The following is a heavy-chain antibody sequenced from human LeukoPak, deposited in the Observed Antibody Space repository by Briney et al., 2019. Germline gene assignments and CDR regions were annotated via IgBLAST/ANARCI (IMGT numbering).Heavy chain of an antibody. V-gene: IGHV3-33*01. Sequence: GRSLRLSCAASGFTFNNYGMHWVRQAPGKGLEWVAVIWSDGSNKYYTDSVKGRFTISRDNSKSALYLQMNSLRVEDTGVYYCVRGVYRGYDHHFDFWGQGALVTVSS. D-gene: IGHD5-12*01. CDR3: VRGVYRGYDHHFDF. J-gene: IGHJ4*02. CDR2: IWSDGSNK. CDR1: GFTFNNYG.